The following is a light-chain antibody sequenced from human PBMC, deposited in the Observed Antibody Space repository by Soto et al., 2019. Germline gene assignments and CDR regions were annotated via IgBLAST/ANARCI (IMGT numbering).Light chain of an antibody. CDR3: QQRFDWPKIT. CDR2: AAS. Sequence: EIVLRHSPATLSLSPGERVTLSCSASQSVSNYLAWYQQKPGQAPRLLVSAASNRATGIPARFSGSGSGTDFTLTISSLEPEDFGVFYCQQRFDWPKITFGQGTRLETK. J-gene: IGKJ5*01. V-gene: IGKV3-11*01. CDR1: QSVSNY.